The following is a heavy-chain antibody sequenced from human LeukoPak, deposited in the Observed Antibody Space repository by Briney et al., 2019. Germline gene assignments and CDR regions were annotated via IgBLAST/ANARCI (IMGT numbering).Heavy chain of an antibody. CDR3: ARDHYYDSSGTDY. J-gene: IGHJ4*02. CDR1: GFTFSSYA. D-gene: IGHD3-22*01. V-gene: IGHV3-30-3*01. Sequence: GRSLRLSCAASGFTFSSYAMHWVRQAPGKGLEWVAVISYDGSNKYYADSVKGRFTISRDNSKNTLYLQMSSLRAEDTAVYYCARDHYYDSSGTDYWGQGTLVTVSS. CDR2: ISYDGSNK.